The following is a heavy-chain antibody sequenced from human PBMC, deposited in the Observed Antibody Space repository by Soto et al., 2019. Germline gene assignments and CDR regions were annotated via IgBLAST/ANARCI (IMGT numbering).Heavy chain of an antibody. CDR2: LAYGGTT. D-gene: IGHD1-1*01. CDR3: ARTLYKALNWFDP. Sequence: QLQLQESGPGLVRPSWTLSLTCSVSGGSISSSTFYWGWIRQPPGKGLEWIGTLAYGGTTHYNPSLMSRVAMSVDTSKNQLSLEMTSLTAADTAVYYGARTLYKALNWFDPWGQGALVNVSS. J-gene: IGHJ5*02. V-gene: IGHV4-39*01. CDR1: GGSISSSTFY.